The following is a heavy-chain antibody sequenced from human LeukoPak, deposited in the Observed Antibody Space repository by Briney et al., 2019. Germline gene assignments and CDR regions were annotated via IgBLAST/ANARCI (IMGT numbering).Heavy chain of an antibody. CDR1: GGSVSSGSYF. Sequence: SETLSLTCAVSGGSVSSGSYFWTWIRQSPGKRLEYVGYIYDSGRTNYNPSLKSRVTISKDTSKNQFSLKLSSVTAADTAVYYCARDRLGGYSYVYWGQGSLVTVSS. CDR3: ARDRLGGYSYVY. D-gene: IGHD5-12*01. J-gene: IGHJ4*02. CDR2: IYDSGRT. V-gene: IGHV4-61*01.